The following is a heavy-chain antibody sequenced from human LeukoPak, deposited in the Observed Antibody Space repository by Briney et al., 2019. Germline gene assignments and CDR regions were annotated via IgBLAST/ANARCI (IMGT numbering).Heavy chain of an antibody. V-gene: IGHV1-2*02. J-gene: IGHJ4*02. CDR2: INPNSGGT. D-gene: IGHD3-16*01. CDR1: GYTFTGYY. CDR3: AKLGETDNIDY. Sequence: ASVKISCKASGYTFTGYYIHWVRQAPGQGLEWMGWINPNSGGTNSAQKFQGRVTMTRDTSISTAYIELSRLRYDDTAIYYCAKLGETDNIDYWGQGTLVTVSS.